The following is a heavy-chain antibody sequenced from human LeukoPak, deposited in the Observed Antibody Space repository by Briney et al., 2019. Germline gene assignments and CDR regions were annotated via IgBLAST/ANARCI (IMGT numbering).Heavy chain of an antibody. Sequence: SETLSLTCAVYGGSFSGYYWSWIRQPPEKGLEWIGEINHSGSTNYSPSLKSRVTISVDTSKNQFSLKLSSVTAADTAVYYCARGSRSGWAHFDYWGQGTLVTVSS. D-gene: IGHD6-19*01. CDR3: ARGSRSGWAHFDY. CDR2: INHSGST. CDR1: GGSFSGYY. J-gene: IGHJ4*02. V-gene: IGHV4-34*01.